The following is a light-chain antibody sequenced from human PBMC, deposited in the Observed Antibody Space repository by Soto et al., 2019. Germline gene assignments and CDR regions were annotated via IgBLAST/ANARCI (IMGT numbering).Light chain of an antibody. J-gene: IGKJ1*01. CDR1: QSISSW. CDR2: KAS. V-gene: IGKV1-5*03. CDR3: QQYNTYPAT. Sequence: DIQMTQSPSTLSAYVGDRVTITCRASQSISSWLAWYQQKPGKAPKLLIYKASSLESGVPSRFSGSGSGTEFIFTISSLQPDDFATYYCQQYNTYPATFGQGTKVEIK.